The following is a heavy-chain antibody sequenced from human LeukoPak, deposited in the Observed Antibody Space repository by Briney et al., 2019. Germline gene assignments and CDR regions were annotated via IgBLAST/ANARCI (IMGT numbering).Heavy chain of an antibody. CDR2: INHSGST. CDR3: ARDSGYDPGWFDP. D-gene: IGHD3-10*01. Sequence: SETLPLTCAVSGYSISNGYHWGWIRQPPEKGLEWIGSINHSGSTYYNPSLKSRVTISVDTSKNQFSLKLNSVTAADTAVYYCARDSGYDPGWFDPWGQGTLVTVSS. V-gene: IGHV4-38-2*02. J-gene: IGHJ5*02. CDR1: GYSISNGYH.